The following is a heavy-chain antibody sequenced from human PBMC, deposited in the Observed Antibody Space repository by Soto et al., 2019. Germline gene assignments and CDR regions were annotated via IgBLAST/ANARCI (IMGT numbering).Heavy chain of an antibody. CDR2: IDPSDSYT. Sequence: EVQLVQSGAEVKKPGESLRISCKGSGYSFTSYWNSWVRQMPGKGLEWMGRIDPSDSYTNYSPSFQGHVTISADKSISTAYLQWSSLKASDTAMYYCARHWVEMATTPGWFDPWGQGTLVTVSS. D-gene: IGHD5-12*01. J-gene: IGHJ5*02. CDR1: GYSFTSYW. CDR3: ARHWVEMATTPGWFDP. V-gene: IGHV5-10-1*03.